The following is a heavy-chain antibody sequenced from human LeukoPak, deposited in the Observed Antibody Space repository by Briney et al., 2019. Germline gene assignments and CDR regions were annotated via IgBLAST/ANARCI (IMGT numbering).Heavy chain of an antibody. CDR3: ARSNSGSYYSSLDY. Sequence: SVKVSCKASGGTFSSYAISWVRQAPGQGLEWMGGIIPVFGTANYAQKFQGRVTITADESTSTAYMELSSLRSEDTAVYYCARSNSGSYYSSLDYWGQGTLVTVSS. CDR2: IIPVFGTA. J-gene: IGHJ4*02. D-gene: IGHD1-26*01. CDR1: GGTFSSYA. V-gene: IGHV1-69*13.